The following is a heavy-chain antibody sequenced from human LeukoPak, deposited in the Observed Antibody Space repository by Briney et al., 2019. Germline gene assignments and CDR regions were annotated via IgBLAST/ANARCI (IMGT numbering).Heavy chain of an antibody. CDR3: ARDTLHPGAVAGSPLFDP. CDR1: GGSFSGYY. V-gene: IGHV4-34*01. D-gene: IGHD6-19*01. J-gene: IGHJ5*02. Sequence: PSETLSLTCAVYGGSFSGYYWSWIRQPPGKGLEWIGEINHSGSTNYNPSLKSRVTISVDTSKNQFSLKLSSVTAADTAVYYCARDTLHPGAVAGSPLFDPWGQGTLVTVST. CDR2: INHSGST.